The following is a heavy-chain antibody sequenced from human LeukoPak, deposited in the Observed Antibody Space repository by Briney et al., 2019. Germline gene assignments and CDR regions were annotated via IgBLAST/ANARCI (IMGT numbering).Heavy chain of an antibody. CDR3: ARDRRYYDASDI. J-gene: IGHJ3*02. CDR2: ISAYNGNT. Sequence: ASVKVSRKASGYTFTSYGISWVRQAPGQGLEWMGWISAYNGNTNYAQKLQGRVTMTTDTSTSTAYMELRSLRSDDTAVYYCARDRRYYDASDIWGQGTMVTVSS. V-gene: IGHV1-18*01. CDR1: GYTFTSYG. D-gene: IGHD1-26*01.